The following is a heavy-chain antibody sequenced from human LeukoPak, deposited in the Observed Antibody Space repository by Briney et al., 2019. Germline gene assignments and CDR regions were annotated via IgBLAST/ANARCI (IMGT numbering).Heavy chain of an antibody. V-gene: IGHV3-7*01. J-gene: IGHJ4*02. CDR2: IKQDGSEK. CDR3: ARLYVERRCFDC. D-gene: IGHD1-1*01. CDR1: GFTFSTYW. Sequence: GGSLRLSCAASGFTFSTYWMTWVRQAPGKGLEWVANIKQDGSEKYYVGSVKGRFTISRDNAKNSLYLQMTSLRAEDTAVYYCARLYVERRCFDCWGQGTLVPVSS.